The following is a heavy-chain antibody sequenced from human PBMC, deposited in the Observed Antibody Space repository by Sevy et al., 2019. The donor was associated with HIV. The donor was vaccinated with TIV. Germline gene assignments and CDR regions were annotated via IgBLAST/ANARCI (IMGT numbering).Heavy chain of an antibody. D-gene: IGHD1-26*01. CDR3: ARVTQRELLPHCDY. J-gene: IGHJ4*02. CDR1: GFTFSSYW. Sequence: GGSLRLSCAASGFTFSSYWMHWVRQAPGKGLVGVSRINSEGSSTSYADSVKGRFTISRDNAKNTLYPKMNSLRAEDTAVYYCARVTQRELLPHCDYWGQGTLVTVSS. V-gene: IGHV3-74*01. CDR2: INSEGSST.